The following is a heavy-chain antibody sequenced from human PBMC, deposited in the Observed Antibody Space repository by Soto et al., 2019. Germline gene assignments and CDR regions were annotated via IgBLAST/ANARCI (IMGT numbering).Heavy chain of an antibody. CDR1: GGSFSGYY. CDR3: ARDKITGLFDY. D-gene: IGHD2-8*02. Sequence: QVQLQQWGAGLLKPSETLSLTCAVYGGSFSGYYWTWIRQPPGTGLEWIGEINHSGSTNYNASLKSRVTISVDTSKTQFSLKLTSVTAADTAVYYCARDKITGLFDYWGQGTLVTVSS. J-gene: IGHJ4*02. CDR2: INHSGST. V-gene: IGHV4-34*01.